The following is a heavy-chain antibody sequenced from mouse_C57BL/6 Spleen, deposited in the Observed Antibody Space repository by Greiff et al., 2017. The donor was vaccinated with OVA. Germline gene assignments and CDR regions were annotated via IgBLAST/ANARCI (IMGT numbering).Heavy chain of an antibody. D-gene: IGHD1-2*01. CDR2: INPNYGTT. V-gene: IGHV1-39*01. CDR3: ARAFQHGNGDWFAY. CDR1: GYSFTDYN. J-gene: IGHJ3*01. Sequence: VQLKESGPELVKPGASVKISCTASGYSFTDYNMNWVKQSNGKSLEWIGVINPNYGTTRYNQKFKGKATLTVDQSSSTAYMQLNSLTSEDSAVYDCARAFQHGNGDWFAYWGQGTPVTVSA.